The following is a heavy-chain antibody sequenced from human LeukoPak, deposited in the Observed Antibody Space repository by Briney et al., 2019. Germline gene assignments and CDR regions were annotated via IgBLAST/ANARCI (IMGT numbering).Heavy chain of an antibody. D-gene: IGHD3-10*01. CDR3: ASSSPGYMVRGEN. J-gene: IGHJ4*02. CDR2: IIPIFGTA. CDR1: GGTFSSYA. V-gene: IGHV1-69*13. Sequence: GASVKVSCKASGGTFSSYAISWVRQAPGQGLEWMGGIIPIFGTANYAQKFQGRVTITADESTSTAYMELSSLRSEDTAVYYCASSSPGYMVRGENWGQGTLVTVSS.